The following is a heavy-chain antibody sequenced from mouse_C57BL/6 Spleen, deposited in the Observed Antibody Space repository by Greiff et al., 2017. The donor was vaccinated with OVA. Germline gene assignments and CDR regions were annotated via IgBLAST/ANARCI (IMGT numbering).Heavy chain of an antibody. V-gene: IGHV1-81*01. CDR3: ARDGTTVVAEGYYAMDD. CDR2: IYPRSGNT. D-gene: IGHD1-1*01. J-gene: IGHJ4*01. CDR1: GYTFTSYG. Sequence: VQLQQSGAELARPGASVKLSCKASGYTFTSYGISWVKQRTGPGLEWIGEIYPRSGNTYYNEKFKGKATLTADKSSSTAYMALRSLTSEDSAVYFCARDGTTVVAEGYYAMDDWGQGTSVTVSS.